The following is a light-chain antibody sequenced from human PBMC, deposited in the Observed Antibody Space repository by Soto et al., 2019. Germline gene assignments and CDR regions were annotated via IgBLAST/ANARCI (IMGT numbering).Light chain of an antibody. CDR2: DAS. CDR1: QGISNA. Sequence: AIQLTQSPSSLSASVGDRVTITCRASQGISNAVAWYQQKPGKVPTLLIYDASSLERGVPSRFSGSGSGTEFTLSISSLQPEDFATYYCQQCNDYPLTFGGGTKVEIK. J-gene: IGKJ4*01. CDR3: QQCNDYPLT. V-gene: IGKV1D-13*01.